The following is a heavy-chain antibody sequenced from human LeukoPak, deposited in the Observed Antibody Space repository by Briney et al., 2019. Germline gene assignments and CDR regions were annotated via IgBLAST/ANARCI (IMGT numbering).Heavy chain of an antibody. J-gene: IGHJ4*02. CDR1: GFTFSSYE. CDR3: AKGWNYYGSGSYYPLDDFDY. V-gene: IGHV3-48*03. CDR2: ISSSGSTI. D-gene: IGHD3-10*01. Sequence: QPGGSLRLSCAASGFTFSSYEMNWVRQAPGKGLEWVSYISSSGSTIYYADSVKGRFTISRDNSKNTLYLQMNSLRAEDTAVYYCAKGWNYYGSGSYYPLDDFDYWGQGTLVTVSS.